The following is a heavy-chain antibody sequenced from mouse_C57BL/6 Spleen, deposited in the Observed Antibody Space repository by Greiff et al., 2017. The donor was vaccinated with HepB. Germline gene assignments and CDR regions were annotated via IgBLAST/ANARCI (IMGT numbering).Heavy chain of an antibody. Sequence: QVQLQQPGAELVKPGASVKLSCKASGYTFTSYWMHWVKQRPGQGLEWIGMIHPNSGSTNYNEKFKSKATLTVDKSSSPAYMQLSSLTSEDSAVYYCARGEITTVVPCYWGQGTTLTVSS. D-gene: IGHD1-1*01. V-gene: IGHV1-64*01. CDR3: ARGEITTVVPCY. CDR1: GYTFTSYW. CDR2: IHPNSGST. J-gene: IGHJ2*01.